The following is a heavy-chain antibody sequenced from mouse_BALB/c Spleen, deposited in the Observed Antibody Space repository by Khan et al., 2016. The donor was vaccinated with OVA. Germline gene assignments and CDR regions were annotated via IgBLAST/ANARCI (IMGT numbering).Heavy chain of an antibody. D-gene: IGHD3-3*01. CDR3: ARRARTRN. J-gene: IGHJ2*01. CDR2: INSNGGST. V-gene: IGHV5-6-3*01. CDR1: GFTFSSYG. Sequence: EVALVESGGGLVQPGGSLKLSCAASGFTFSSYGMSWVRQTPDKRLELVATINSNGGSTYYPDSVKGRFTISRDNAKNTLYLQMSSLKSEDIAMYYCARRARTRNGGQVTTLTVAS.